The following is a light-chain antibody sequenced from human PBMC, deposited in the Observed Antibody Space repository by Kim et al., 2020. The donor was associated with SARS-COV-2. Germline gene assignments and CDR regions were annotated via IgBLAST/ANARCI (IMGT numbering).Light chain of an antibody. CDR2: DAS. J-gene: IGKJ4*01. CDR1: QSISSW. Sequence: AFVGCRVPVPCRASQSISSWLAWYQQKPGKAPKLLIYDASSLESGVPSRFSGSGSGTEFTLTISSLQPDDFATYYCQQYKSYPLTFGGGTKVYIK. CDR3: QQYKSYPLT. V-gene: IGKV1-5*01.